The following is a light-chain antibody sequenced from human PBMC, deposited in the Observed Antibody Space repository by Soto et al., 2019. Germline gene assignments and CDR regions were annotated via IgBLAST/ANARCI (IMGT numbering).Light chain of an antibody. CDR2: GAS. CDR1: QSVSSIY. J-gene: IGKJ2*01. CDR3: QQYGRSPDT. V-gene: IGKV3-20*01. Sequence: EIVLTQSPGTLSLSPGERATLSCRASQSVSSIYLAWYQQKPGQAPRLLIYGASSRATGIPDRFSGSGSGTDFTLTISRLEPEDLAVYYCQQYGRSPDTFGQGTKLEIK.